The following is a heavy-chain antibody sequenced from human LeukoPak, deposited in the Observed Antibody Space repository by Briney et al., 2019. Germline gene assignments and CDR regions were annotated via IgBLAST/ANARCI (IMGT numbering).Heavy chain of an antibody. D-gene: IGHD1-20*01. Sequence: ASVKVSCKASGYTFTSYGISWVRQAPGQGLEWMGWISAYNGNTNYAQKLQGRVTMTTDTSTSTAYMELRSLRSDDKAVYYCAREMEVTGTTYYYYYMDVWGKGTTVTVSS. CDR1: GYTFTSYG. CDR2: ISAYNGNT. V-gene: IGHV1-18*01. J-gene: IGHJ6*03. CDR3: AREMEVTGTTYYYYYMDV.